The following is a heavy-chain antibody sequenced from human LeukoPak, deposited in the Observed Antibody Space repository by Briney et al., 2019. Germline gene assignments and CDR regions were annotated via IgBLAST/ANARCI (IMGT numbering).Heavy chain of an antibody. D-gene: IGHD6-19*01. CDR1: GYTFTSYY. Sequence: ASVKVSCKASGYTFTSYYMHWVRQAPGQGLEWMGWINPNSGGTNYAQKFQGRVTMTRDTSISTAYMELSRLRSDDTAVYYCARDAGYSSGWPYWYFDLWGRGTLVTVSS. V-gene: IGHV1-2*02. CDR2: INPNSGGT. CDR3: ARDAGYSSGWPYWYFDL. J-gene: IGHJ2*01.